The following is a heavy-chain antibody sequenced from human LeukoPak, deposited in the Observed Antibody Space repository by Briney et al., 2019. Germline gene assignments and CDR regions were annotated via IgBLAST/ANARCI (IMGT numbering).Heavy chain of an antibody. Sequence: SQTLSLTCAVSGGSISSGGYSWSWIRQPPGKGLEWIGYIYHSGSTYYNPSLKSRVTISVDTSKNQFSLKLSSVTAADTAVYYCARGGYYGSGSHDYWGQGTLVTVSS. D-gene: IGHD3-10*01. J-gene: IGHJ4*02. CDR3: ARGGYYGSGSHDY. CDR2: IYHSGST. V-gene: IGHV4-30-2*02. CDR1: GGSISSGGYS.